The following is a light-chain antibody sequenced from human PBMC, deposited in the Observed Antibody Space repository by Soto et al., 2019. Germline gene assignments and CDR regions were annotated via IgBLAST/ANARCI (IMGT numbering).Light chain of an antibody. J-gene: IGLJ2*01. V-gene: IGLV2-8*01. CDR1: SSDVGVYNY. CDR3: CSSGGRNGFVV. CDR2: EVS. Sequence: QSALTQPASVSGSPGQSLTISCTGTSSDVGVYNYVSWYQHSPGKAPKLLIYEVSKRAQGVPDRFSGSKSGNTASLTVSDLQPDDEADYYCCSSGGRNGFVVFGGGTKLTVL.